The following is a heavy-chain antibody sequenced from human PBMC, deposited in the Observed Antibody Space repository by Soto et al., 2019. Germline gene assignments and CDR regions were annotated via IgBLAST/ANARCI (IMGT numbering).Heavy chain of an antibody. CDR1: GYTFTSYG. Sequence: QVHLVQSGAEVKKPGASVKVSCKGSGYTFTSYGITWVRQAPGQGLEWMGWISAHNGNTDYAKKLQGSGTVTRDTSTSTADMELRSLSTDDTAVYYSARGRYGDYWGQGALVTVSS. V-gene: IGHV1-18*01. CDR2: ISAHNGNT. CDR3: ARGRYGDY. J-gene: IGHJ4*02. D-gene: IGHD1-1*01.